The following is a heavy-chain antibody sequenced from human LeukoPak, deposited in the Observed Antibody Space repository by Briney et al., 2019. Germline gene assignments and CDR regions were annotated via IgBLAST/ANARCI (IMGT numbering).Heavy chain of an antibody. Sequence: SETLSLTCTVSSDSIRSYYWSWIRQPPGKGLEWIGYFYYTGSTNYNPSLKSRVTISVDTSKNQFSLKLNSVTDADTAVYYCASKSSDHGELRFDYWGQGTLVNVSS. J-gene: IGHJ4*02. CDR3: ASKSSDHGELRFDY. CDR1: SDSIRSYY. V-gene: IGHV4-59*01. D-gene: IGHD1-7*01. CDR2: FYYTGST.